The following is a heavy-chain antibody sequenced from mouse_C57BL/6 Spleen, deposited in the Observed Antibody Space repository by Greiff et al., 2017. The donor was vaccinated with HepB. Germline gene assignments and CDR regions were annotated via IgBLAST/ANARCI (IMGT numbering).Heavy chain of an antibody. Sequence: QVQLQQSGPGLVQPSQSLSITCTVSGFSLTSYGVHWVRQSPGKGLEWLGVIWSGGSTDYNAAFISRLSISKDNSKSQVFCKMNSLQADDTAIYYWARRGDYGYDGYAMDYWGQGTSVTVSS. J-gene: IGHJ4*01. V-gene: IGHV2-2*01. CDR2: IWSGGST. CDR1: GFSLTSYG. D-gene: IGHD2-2*01. CDR3: ARRGDYGYDGYAMDY.